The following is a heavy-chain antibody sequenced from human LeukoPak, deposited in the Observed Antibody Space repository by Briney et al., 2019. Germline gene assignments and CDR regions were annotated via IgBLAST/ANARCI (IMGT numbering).Heavy chain of an antibody. CDR3: ARHEVVVAATLYYYYYMDV. CDR2: IYPGDSDT. J-gene: IGHJ6*03. CDR1: GYSFTSYW. Sequence: GESLKISCKGSGYSFTSYWIGWVRQMPGKGLEWMGIIYPGDSDTRYSPSFQGQVTISADKSISTAYLQWSSLKASDTAMYYCARHEVVVAATLYYYYYMDVWGKGTTVTVSS. D-gene: IGHD2-15*01. V-gene: IGHV5-51*01.